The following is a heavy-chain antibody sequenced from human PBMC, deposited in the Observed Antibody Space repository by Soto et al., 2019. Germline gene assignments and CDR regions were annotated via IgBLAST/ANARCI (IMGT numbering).Heavy chain of an antibody. CDR2: IYYDGST. Sequence: QVQLQESGPGLVKPSQTLSLTCTVSGGSISSGDYYCSWIRQHPGKGLEWIGSIYYDGSTHYNPSLKSRVTISVDTSKNQSSLKLTSVTAADTSVYYCVRAGVRGIYYYYGMDVWGQGTTVTVSS. D-gene: IGHD3-10*01. CDR1: GGSISSGDYY. V-gene: IGHV4-30-4*01. CDR3: VRAGVRGIYYYYGMDV. J-gene: IGHJ6*02.